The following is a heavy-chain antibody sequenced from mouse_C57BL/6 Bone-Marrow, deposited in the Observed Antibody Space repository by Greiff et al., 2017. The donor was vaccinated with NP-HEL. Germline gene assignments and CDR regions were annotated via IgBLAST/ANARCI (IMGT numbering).Heavy chain of an antibody. D-gene: IGHD2-4*01. CDR1: GYTFTEYS. J-gene: IGHJ3*01. V-gene: IGHV1-62-2*01. Sequence: QVQLQQSGAELVKPGASVKLSCKASGYTFTEYSIHWVKQRPGQGLEWIGWFYPGSGSIKYNEKFKDKATLTADKSSSTVYMELSRLTSEDSAVYFCARQTDYDAWFAYWGKGTLVTVSA. CDR3: ARQTDYDAWFAY. CDR2: FYPGSGSI.